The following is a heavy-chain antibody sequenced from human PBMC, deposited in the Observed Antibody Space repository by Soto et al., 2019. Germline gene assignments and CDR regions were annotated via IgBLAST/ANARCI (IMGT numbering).Heavy chain of an antibody. CDR3: TKGPSIAVSRLDYYYYMDV. Sequence: GGSLRLSCAASGFTFDDYAMHWVRQAPGKGLEWVSGISWNSGSIGYADSVKGRFTISRDNAKNSLYLQMNSLRAEDTALYYCTKGPSIAVSRLDYYYYMDVWGKGTTVTVSS. CDR1: GFTFDDYA. J-gene: IGHJ6*03. CDR2: ISWNSGSI. V-gene: IGHV3-9*01. D-gene: IGHD6-19*01.